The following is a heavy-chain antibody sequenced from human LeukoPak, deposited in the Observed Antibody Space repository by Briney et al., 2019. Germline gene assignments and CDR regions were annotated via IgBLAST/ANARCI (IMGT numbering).Heavy chain of an antibody. CDR2: ISAYNGNT. CDR3: ARDLRRYGSGSSDY. Sequence: ASVKVSCKASGYTFTSYGISWVRQAPGQGLEWMGWISAYNGNTNYAQKLQGRVTMTTDTSTSTAYMELRSLRSDDTAAYYCARDLRRYGSGSSDYWGQGTLVTVSS. D-gene: IGHD3-10*01. J-gene: IGHJ4*02. CDR1: GYTFTSYG. V-gene: IGHV1-18*01.